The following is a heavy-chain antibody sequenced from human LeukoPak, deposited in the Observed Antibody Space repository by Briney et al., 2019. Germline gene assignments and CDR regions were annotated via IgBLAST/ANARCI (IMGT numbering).Heavy chain of an antibody. CDR3: ARDSSGYFHWFDP. Sequence: GGALRLSCAASGFTFSDYSMNWVRQTPRKGLEWDSCIRGSGSYIYYAESVEGRFTISRDNAKNSLYLQMNSLRAEYTAVYYCARDSSGYFHWFDPWGQGPLVTVSS. V-gene: IGHV3-21*01. CDR2: IRGSGSYI. CDR1: GFTFSDYS. J-gene: IGHJ5*02. D-gene: IGHD3-22*01.